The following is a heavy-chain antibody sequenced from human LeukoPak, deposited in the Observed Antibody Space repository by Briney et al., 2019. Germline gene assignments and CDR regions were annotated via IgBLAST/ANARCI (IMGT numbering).Heavy chain of an antibody. V-gene: IGHV1-24*01. CDR2: LDSEDYDP. CDR1: GHTLTDFP. J-gene: IGHJ6*03. Sequence: GASVKVSCKISGHTLTDFPIHWVRQAPGKGLEWMGGLDSEDYDPIYAQNFQDRFTMTEDRSTDTFYMELSSLRAEDTALYFCATGRGDYYYFMDVWGKGTTVTVSS. CDR3: ATGRGDYYYFMDV. D-gene: IGHD3-10*01.